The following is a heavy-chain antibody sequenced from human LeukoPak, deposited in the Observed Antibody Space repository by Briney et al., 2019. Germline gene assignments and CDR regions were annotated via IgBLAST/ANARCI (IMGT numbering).Heavy chain of an antibody. J-gene: IGHJ4*02. CDR3: TRMTTGHDY. CDR2: INHSGHT. Sequence: PSETLSLTCAVSGVSFNDYYWSWVRQTPGKGLEWIGEINHSGHTNESPSLKSRVTLSIDTSRKQFSLNLRSVTVADTGIYYCTRMTTGHDYWGQGTLVTVSS. V-gene: IGHV4-34*01. CDR1: GVSFNDYY. D-gene: IGHD4-17*01.